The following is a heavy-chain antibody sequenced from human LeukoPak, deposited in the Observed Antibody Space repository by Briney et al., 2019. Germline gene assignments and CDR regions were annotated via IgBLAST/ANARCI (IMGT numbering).Heavy chain of an antibody. CDR3: ARDKVSGSYYGLDY. D-gene: IGHD1-26*01. J-gene: IGHJ4*02. CDR1: GFTFSINW. V-gene: IGHV3-74*01. Sequence: GGSLRLSCAASGFTFSINWMHWVRQAPGKGLVWVSHINSDGSGTNYADSVKGRFTISRDSAKNTLYLQMNSLRAEDTGVYYCARDKVSGSYYGLDYWGQGTLVTVSS. CDR2: INSDGSGT.